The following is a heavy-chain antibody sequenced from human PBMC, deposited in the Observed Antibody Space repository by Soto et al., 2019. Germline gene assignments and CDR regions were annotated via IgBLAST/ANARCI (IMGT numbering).Heavy chain of an antibody. CDR3: ARYPYTSYCSDGSCSYDAFDI. CDR2: RNPNSGNT. CDR1: GYSFTSYD. Sequence: QVQMVQSGAEVKKPGASVKVSCRASGYSFTSYDVNWVRQATGQGIEWMGWRNPNSGNTAFAQKFQGRVTMTRDTPISTAYMELSGLRSEDTAVYYCARYPYTSYCSDGSCSYDAFDIWGQGTVVTVSS. V-gene: IGHV1-8*01. D-gene: IGHD2-15*01. J-gene: IGHJ3*02.